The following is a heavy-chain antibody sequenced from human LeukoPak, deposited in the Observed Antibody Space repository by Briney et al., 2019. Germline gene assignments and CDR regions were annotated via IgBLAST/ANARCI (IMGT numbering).Heavy chain of an antibody. J-gene: IGHJ4*02. CDR3: ARTLGPLYYYGSGSYDFDY. V-gene: IGHV1-18*04. D-gene: IGHD3-10*01. Sequence: ASVKVSCKASGYTFTSYGISWVRQAPGQGLEWMGWISAYNGNTNYAQKLQGRVTMTTDTSTSTAYMELRSLRSDDTAVYYCARTLGPLYYYGSGSYDFDYWGQGTLVTVSS. CDR1: GYTFTSYG. CDR2: ISAYNGNT.